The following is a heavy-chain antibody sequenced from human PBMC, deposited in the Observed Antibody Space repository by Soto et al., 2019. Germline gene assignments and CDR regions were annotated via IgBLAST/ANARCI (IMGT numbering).Heavy chain of an antibody. Sequence: LRLSCAASGFNFGDYFMSWIRQAPGTGLEWVSYISSGGFTFYHADSVKGRFTTSWDKAKNSLYLQMNTLSAEDTAVYYCATGIVPATKWGYYSYGLDVWGQGTTVTVSS. J-gene: IGHJ6*02. V-gene: IGHV3-11*01. CDR3: ATGIVPATKWGYYSYGLDV. CDR2: ISSGGFTF. D-gene: IGHD2-2*01. CDR1: GFNFGDYF.